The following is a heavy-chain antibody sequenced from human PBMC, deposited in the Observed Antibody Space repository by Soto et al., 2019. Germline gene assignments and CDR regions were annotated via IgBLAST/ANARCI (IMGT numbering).Heavy chain of an antibody. Sequence: GASVKVSCTASGYTFTSYGISWVRQAPGQGLEWMGWISAYNGNTNYAQKLQGRVTMTTDTSTSTAYMELRSLRSDDTAVYYCARIQRGSGSYWFDPWGQGTLVTVSS. CDR3: ARIQRGSGSYWFDP. D-gene: IGHD3-10*01. V-gene: IGHV1-18*01. J-gene: IGHJ5*02. CDR1: GYTFTSYG. CDR2: ISAYNGNT.